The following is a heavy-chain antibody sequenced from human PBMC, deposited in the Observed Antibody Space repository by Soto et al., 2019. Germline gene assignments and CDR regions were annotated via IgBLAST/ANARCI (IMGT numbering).Heavy chain of an antibody. Sequence: QVQLVESGGGVVQPGRSLRLSCAASGFTFSSYDMHWVRQAPGKGLEWVAVIWYDGSNKYYADSVKGRFTISRDNSKNTLYLQMNSLRAEDTAVYYCAREDCSGGSCYLDPWGQGTLVTVSS. CDR2: IWYDGSNK. V-gene: IGHV3-33*01. J-gene: IGHJ5*02. CDR3: AREDCSGGSCYLDP. CDR1: GFTFSSYD. D-gene: IGHD2-15*01.